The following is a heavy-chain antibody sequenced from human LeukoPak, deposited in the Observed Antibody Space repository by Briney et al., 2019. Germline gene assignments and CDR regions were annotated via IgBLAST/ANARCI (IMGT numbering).Heavy chain of an antibody. CDR2: MSSYGVTQ. J-gene: IGHJ4*02. CDR1: ASTLSRFP. D-gene: IGHD1-1*01. Sequence: GGSLRLSCTVSASTLSRFPIHWVRQAPGKGLQWVALMSSYGVTQHYADSVRGRFSVSRDDSKSTVYLDMTSLRLEDACMYYCARETRDTYDQWGQESLVTVSS. V-gene: IGHV3-30*04. CDR3: ARETRDTYDQ.